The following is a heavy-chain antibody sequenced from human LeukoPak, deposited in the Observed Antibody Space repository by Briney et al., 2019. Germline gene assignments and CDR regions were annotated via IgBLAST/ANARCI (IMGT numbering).Heavy chain of an antibody. CDR1: GFTFSSYG. J-gene: IGHJ3*02. CDR3: AKSIPRHPYDAFDI. V-gene: IGHV3-30*18. Sequence: GGSLRLSCAASGFTFSSYGMHWVRQAPGKGLEWVAVISYDGSNKYYADSVKGRFTISRDNSKNTLYLQMNSLRAEDTAVYYCAKSIPRHPYDAFDIWGQGTMVTVSS. CDR2: ISYDGSNK.